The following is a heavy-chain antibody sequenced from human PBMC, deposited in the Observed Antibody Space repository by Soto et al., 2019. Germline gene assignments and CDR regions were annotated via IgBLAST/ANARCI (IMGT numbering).Heavy chain of an antibody. CDR1: GDSIRSGNHY. CDR3: ARVDILTGYGCMDV. Sequence: SETLSLTCTVSGDSIRSGNHYWSWIRQPPGKGLEWIGYIYYSGSTYYSPSLKSRVTISVDTSKNQFSLKLNSVTAADTAVYYCARVDILTGYGCMDVWGQGTTVTVSS. D-gene: IGHD3-9*01. J-gene: IGHJ6*02. CDR2: IYYSGST. V-gene: IGHV4-30-4*01.